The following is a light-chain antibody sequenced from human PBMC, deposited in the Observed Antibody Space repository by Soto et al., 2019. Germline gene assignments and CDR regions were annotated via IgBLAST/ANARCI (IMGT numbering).Light chain of an antibody. J-gene: IGLJ1*01. CDR2: DVT. CDR3: CSCAGDYTMYV. Sequence: QSVLTQPRSVSGSPGQSVTISCTGTSSDVGGYNCVSWYQQHPGKAPKLMIYDVTKRPFGVPDRFSGSKSGDTASLTISGLQADDEADYYCCSCAGDYTMYVFGTGTKLTVL. V-gene: IGLV2-11*01. CDR1: SSDVGGYNC.